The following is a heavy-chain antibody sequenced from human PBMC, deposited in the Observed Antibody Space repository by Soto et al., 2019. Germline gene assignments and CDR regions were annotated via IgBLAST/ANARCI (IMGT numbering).Heavy chain of an antibody. CDR2: IHYTGNT. J-gene: IGHJ6*02. CDR3: ASRSGRAYYGMDV. V-gene: IGHV4-59*01. CDR1: GVSIINYY. Sequence: PSETLSLTCTVSGVSIINYYWSWIRQPPGKGLEWIGSIHYTGNTNYNPSLKSRVTISVDTSKNQFSLRLSSLTAADTAVYYCASRSGRAYYGMDVWGQGTTVTVSS. D-gene: IGHD3-10*01.